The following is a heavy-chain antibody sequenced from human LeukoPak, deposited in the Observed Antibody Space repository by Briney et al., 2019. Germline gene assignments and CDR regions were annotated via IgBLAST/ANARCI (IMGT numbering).Heavy chain of an antibody. V-gene: IGHV1-18*01. D-gene: IGHD5-24*01. CDR3: ARDPPRDLEMATIRLDY. CDR1: GYTFTSYG. CDR2: ISAYNGDT. J-gene: IGHJ4*02. Sequence: GASVKVSCKASGYTFTSYGINWVRQAPGQGLEWMGWISAYNGDTNYAQKLQGRVTMTTDTSTSTAYMELRSLRSDDTAVYYCARDPPRDLEMATIRLDYWGQGTLVTVSS.